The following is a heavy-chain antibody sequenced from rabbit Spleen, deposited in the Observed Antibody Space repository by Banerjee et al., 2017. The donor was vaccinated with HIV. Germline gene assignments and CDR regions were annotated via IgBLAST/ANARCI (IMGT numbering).Heavy chain of an antibody. CDR1: GVSFSFSSY. J-gene: IGHJ6*01. CDR2: IEVGSSDFT. V-gene: IGHV1S40*01. D-gene: IGHD8-1*01. Sequence: EESGGGLVKPGASLTLTCTASGVSFSFSSYICWVRQAPGKGLEWIACIEVGSSDFTYFATWAKGRFTISRPSSTTVTLQVTRLTAADTATYFCARDSGSSFSSYGMDLWGPGTLVTVS. CDR3: ARDSGSSFSSYGMDL.